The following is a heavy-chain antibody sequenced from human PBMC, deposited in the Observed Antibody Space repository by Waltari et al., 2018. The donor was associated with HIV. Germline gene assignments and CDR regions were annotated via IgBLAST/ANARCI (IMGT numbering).Heavy chain of an antibody. Sequence: EVQLLESGGGFVQPGGALRLTGDGSGLAFPSHAINWVRQAPGKGLEWVSSISGSGGSAYIADSVKGRFTISRDNSKNTVYLQMESLSAEDTAVYYCANRGGSGSRWFSFDSRGQGTLVSVSS. CDR1: GLAFPSHA. CDR3: ANRGGSGSRWFSFDS. D-gene: IGHD6-13*01. V-gene: IGHV3-23*01. J-gene: IGHJ4*02. CDR2: ISGSGGSA.